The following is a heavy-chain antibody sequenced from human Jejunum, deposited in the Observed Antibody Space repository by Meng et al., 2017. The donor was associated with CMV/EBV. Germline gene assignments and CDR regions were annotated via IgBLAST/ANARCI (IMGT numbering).Heavy chain of an antibody. V-gene: IGHV3-48*03. CDR3: ARAQAAYYYDSSGYHFDS. J-gene: IGHJ4*02. CDR2: ISDSGRNT. CDR1: FSSYE. Sequence: FSSYEMNWVRQAPGKGLECVSSISDSGRNTYYTDSVKGRFTISRDNAKNSLYLQLNSLRAEDTAVYYCARAQAAYYYDSSGYHFDSWGQGTLVTVSS. D-gene: IGHD3-22*01.